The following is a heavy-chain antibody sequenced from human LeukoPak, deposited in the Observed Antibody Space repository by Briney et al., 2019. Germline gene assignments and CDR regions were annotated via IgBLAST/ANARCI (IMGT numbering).Heavy chain of an antibody. CDR1: GFTFSSYS. J-gene: IGHJ3*02. D-gene: IGHD3-10*01. V-gene: IGHV3-21*01. Sequence: PGGSLRLSCAGPGFTFSSYSMNWVRQAPGKGLEWVSSITSSGNYISYADSVKGRFTISRDNAKNSLYLQMNSLRAEDTAVYYCARGFDAFDIWGQGTMVTVSS. CDR2: ITSSGNYI. CDR3: ARGFDAFDI.